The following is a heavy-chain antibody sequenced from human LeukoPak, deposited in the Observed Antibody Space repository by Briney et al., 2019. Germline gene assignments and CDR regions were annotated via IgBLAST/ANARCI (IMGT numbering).Heavy chain of an antibody. CDR3: AKGRGVYDFWSGYYTFDY. Sequence: TWESLTLSCAASGFTFSRYDMHWIRQAPGKGLEWVAGISYDGSNKYYADSVKGRFNISRDNSKNTLYLQMNSLRAEDTAVYYCAKGRGVYDFWSGYYTFDYWGQGTLVTVSS. J-gene: IGHJ4*02. CDR2: ISYDGSNK. D-gene: IGHD3-3*01. V-gene: IGHV3-30*18. CDR1: GFTFSRYD.